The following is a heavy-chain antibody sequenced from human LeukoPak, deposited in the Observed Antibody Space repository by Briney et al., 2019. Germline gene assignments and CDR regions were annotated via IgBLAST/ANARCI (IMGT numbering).Heavy chain of an antibody. D-gene: IGHD1-26*01. CDR1: GFTFDDYG. CDR2: INWSGGST. J-gene: IGHJ4*02. V-gene: IGHV3-20*04. CDR3: AKDSWEVGATSEIDY. Sequence: GGSLRLSCAASGFTFDDYGMSWVRQAPGKGLEWVSGINWSGGSTGYADSVKGRFIIFRDNSKNKVYLQMNSLRAEDTAVYYCAKDSWEVGATSEIDYWGQGTLVTVSS.